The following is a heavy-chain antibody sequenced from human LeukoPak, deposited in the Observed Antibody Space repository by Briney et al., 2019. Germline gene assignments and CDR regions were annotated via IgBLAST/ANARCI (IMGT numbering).Heavy chain of an antibody. CDR2: IIPIFGTA. V-gene: IGHV1-69*05. CDR1: GGTFSSYA. CDR3: ATISSGYYSFGLFDY. J-gene: IGHJ4*02. Sequence: SVKVSCKASGGTFSSYAISWVRQAPGQGLEWMGGIIPIFGTANYAQKFQGRVTITTDESTSTAYMELSSLRSEDTAVYYCATISSGYYSFGLFDYWGQGTLVTVSS. D-gene: IGHD3-22*01.